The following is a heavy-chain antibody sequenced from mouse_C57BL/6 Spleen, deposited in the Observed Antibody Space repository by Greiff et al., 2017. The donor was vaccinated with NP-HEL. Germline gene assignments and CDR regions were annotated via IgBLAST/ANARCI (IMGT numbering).Heavy chain of an antibody. CDR3: ARDYYGSSVDY. D-gene: IGHD1-1*01. CDR2: IDPEDGET. Sequence: EVQLQQSGAELVKPGASVKLSCTASGFNIKDYYMHWVKQRTEQGLEWIGRIDPEDGETKYAPTFQGKATITADTSANTAYLQLSSLTSEDTAVYYCARDYYGSSVDYWGQGTTLTVSS. J-gene: IGHJ2*01. V-gene: IGHV14-2*01. CDR1: GFNIKDYY.